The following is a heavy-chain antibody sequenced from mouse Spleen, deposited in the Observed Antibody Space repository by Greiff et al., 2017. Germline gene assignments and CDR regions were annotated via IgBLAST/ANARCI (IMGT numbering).Heavy chain of an antibody. CDR2: IYPGDGDT. CDR1: GYAFSSSW. V-gene: IGHV1-82*01. Sequence: QVQLQQSGPELVKPGASVKISCKASGYAFSSSWMNWVKQRPGKGLEWIGRIYPGDGDTNYNGKFKGKATLTADKSSSTAYMQLSSLTSEDSAVYFYARGDSKGAMDYWGQGTSVTVSS. CDR3: ARGDSKGAMDY. J-gene: IGHJ4*01. D-gene: IGHD2-5*01.